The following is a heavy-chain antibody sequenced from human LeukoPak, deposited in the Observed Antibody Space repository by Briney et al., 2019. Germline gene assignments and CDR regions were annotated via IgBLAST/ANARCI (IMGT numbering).Heavy chain of an antibody. CDR2: INPSGGST. CDR1: GYTFTSYY. D-gene: IGHD3-22*01. Sequence: ASVKVSCKASGYTFTSYYMHWVRQALGQGLEWMGIINPSGGSTSYAQKFQGRVTMTRDTSTSTVYVELSSLRSEDTAVYYCARDLQMNYYDSSGYYYHDAFDIWGQGTMVTVSS. CDR3: ARDLQMNYYDSSGYYYHDAFDI. V-gene: IGHV1-46*01. J-gene: IGHJ3*02.